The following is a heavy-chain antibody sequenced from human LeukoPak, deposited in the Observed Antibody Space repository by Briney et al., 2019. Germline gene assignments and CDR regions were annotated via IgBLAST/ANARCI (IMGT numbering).Heavy chain of an antibody. D-gene: IGHD2-15*01. V-gene: IGHV1-18*01. CDR3: ARVIGRAAPYYFDY. Sequence: ASVKVSCKASGYTFTSYGISWVRQAPRQGLEWMGWISAYNGNTNYAQKLQGRVTMTTDTSTSTAYMELRSLRSDDTAVYYCARVIGRAAPYYFDYWGQGTLVTVSS. CDR1: GYTFTSYG. J-gene: IGHJ4*02. CDR2: ISAYNGNT.